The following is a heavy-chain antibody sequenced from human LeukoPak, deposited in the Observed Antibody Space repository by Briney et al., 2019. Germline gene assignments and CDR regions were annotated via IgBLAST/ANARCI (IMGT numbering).Heavy chain of an antibody. CDR2: IIPIFGTA. D-gene: IGHD3-22*01. CDR3: ARPSAPQGYYDSSGYPLGHFDY. Sequence: ASVKVSCKASGGTFSSYAISWVRQAPGQGLEWMGGIIPIFGTANYAQKFQGRVTITADESTSTAYMELGSLRSEDTAVYYCARPSAPQGYYDSSGYPLGHFDYWGQGTLVTVSS. J-gene: IGHJ4*02. CDR1: GGTFSSYA. V-gene: IGHV1-69*13.